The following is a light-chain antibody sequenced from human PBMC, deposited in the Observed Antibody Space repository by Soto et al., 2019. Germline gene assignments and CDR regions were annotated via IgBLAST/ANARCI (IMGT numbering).Light chain of an antibody. CDR1: QSVSNN. CDR2: GAS. Sequence: VMTQSHPTLSVSPGEIASILCRASQSVSNNLAWYQQKPGQPPRLLIYGASTRATGVPGRFSGSGSGTEFTLTISSLQSEDFAVYYCQQYNDWRPFGQGTKVAIK. V-gene: IGKV3-15*01. J-gene: IGKJ1*01. CDR3: QQYNDWRP.